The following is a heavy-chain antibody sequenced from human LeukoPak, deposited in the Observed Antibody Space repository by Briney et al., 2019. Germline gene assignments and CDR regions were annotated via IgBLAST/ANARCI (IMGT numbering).Heavy chain of an antibody. Sequence: ASVKVSCKASGYTFTGYYMHWVRQAPGQGLEWMGWMNPNSGNTGYAQKFQGRVTITRNTSISTAYMELSSLRSEDTAVYYCARDTYYYGSGSYYRGPPDYWGQGTLVTVSS. V-gene: IGHV1-8*03. D-gene: IGHD3-10*01. CDR3: ARDTYYYGSGSYYRGPPDY. J-gene: IGHJ4*02. CDR1: GYTFTGYY. CDR2: MNPNSGNT.